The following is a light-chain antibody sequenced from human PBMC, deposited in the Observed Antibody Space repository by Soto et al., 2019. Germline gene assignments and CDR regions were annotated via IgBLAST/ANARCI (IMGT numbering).Light chain of an antibody. J-gene: IGKJ4*01. V-gene: IGKV3-15*01. Sequence: VMTQAPTTLSGCSGERATISCRASHSVGSNLAWYQQNPGQAPRLLIYGASTRATGVPARFSGSGSATQFTLTISSLQSEDFASYYCQQYKQWPVAFGGGTKVDIK. CDR1: HSVGSN. CDR2: GAS. CDR3: QQYKQWPVA.